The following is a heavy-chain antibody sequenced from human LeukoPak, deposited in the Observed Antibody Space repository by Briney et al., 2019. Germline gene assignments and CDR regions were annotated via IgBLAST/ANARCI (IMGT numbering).Heavy chain of an antibody. CDR2: IYYSGST. D-gene: IGHD2-15*01. CDR3: ARELVVVAATHHDAFDI. CDR1: GGSISSYY. Sequence: SETLSLTCTVSGGSISSYYWSWIRQPPGKGLEWIGYIYYSGSTNYNPSLKSRVTISVDTSKNQFSLKLSSVTAADTAVYYCARELVVVAATHHDAFDIWGQGTVVTVSS. V-gene: IGHV4-59*01. J-gene: IGHJ3*02.